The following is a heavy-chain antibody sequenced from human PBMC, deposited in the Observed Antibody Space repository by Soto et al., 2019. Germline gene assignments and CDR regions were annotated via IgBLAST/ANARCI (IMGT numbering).Heavy chain of an antibody. CDR3: ARDLSVPAAINSYYYYGMDV. D-gene: IGHD2-2*01. CDR2: ISAYNGNT. J-gene: IGHJ6*02. Sequence: GASVKVSCKASGYTFTSYGISWVRQAPGQGLEWMGWISAYNGNTNYAQKLQGRVTMTTDTSTSTAYMELRSLRSDDTAVYYCARDLSVPAAINSYYYYGMDVWGQGTTVTVSS. CDR1: GYTFTSYG. V-gene: IGHV1-18*04.